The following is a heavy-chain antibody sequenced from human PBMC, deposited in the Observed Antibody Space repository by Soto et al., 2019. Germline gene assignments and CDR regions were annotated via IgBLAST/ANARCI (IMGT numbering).Heavy chain of an antibody. Sequence: QVQLQESGPGLVKPSETLSLTCNVSGGSISSYYWSWIRQPPGKGLEWIGYIYYSGSTNYNPSLQSPVTRPVDTSKHRFSLKLSSGTAADTAVYYGARDHSDSSGSYDAVYIWGQGTMVTVSS. V-gene: IGHV4-59*01. CDR2: IYYSGST. CDR1: GGSISSYY. D-gene: IGHD3-22*01. CDR3: ARDHSDSSGSYDAVYI. J-gene: IGHJ3*02.